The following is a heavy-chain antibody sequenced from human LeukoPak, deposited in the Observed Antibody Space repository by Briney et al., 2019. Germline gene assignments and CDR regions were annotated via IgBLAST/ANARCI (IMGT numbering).Heavy chain of an antibody. V-gene: IGHV3-21*01. CDR3: ARVPEYSGYYYYGTDV. D-gene: IGHD2/OR15-2a*01. J-gene: IGHJ6*02. Sequence: GGSLRLSCAASGFTFSSYSMNWVRQAPGKGLEWVSSISSSSSYIYYADSVKGRFTISRDNAKNSLYLQMNSLRAEDTAVYYCARVPEYSGYYYYGTDVWGQGTTVTVSS. CDR1: GFTFSSYS. CDR2: ISSSSSYI.